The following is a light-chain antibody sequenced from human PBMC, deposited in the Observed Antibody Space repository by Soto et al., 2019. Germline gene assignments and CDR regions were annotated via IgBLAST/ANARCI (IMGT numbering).Light chain of an antibody. V-gene: IGKV3-20*01. CDR1: QSVSSSY. Sequence: EIVLTQSPGTLSLSPGERATLSCRASQSVSSSYLAWYQQKPGQAPRLLIYGASSRATGIPDRFSGSGSGTDFTLTISRLEPGDFAVYYCQQYGRSPDLFTFGPGTKVEIK. J-gene: IGKJ3*01. CDR2: GAS. CDR3: QQYGRSPDLFT.